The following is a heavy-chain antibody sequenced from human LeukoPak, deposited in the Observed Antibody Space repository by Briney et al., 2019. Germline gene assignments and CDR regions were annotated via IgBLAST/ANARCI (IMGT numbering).Heavy chain of an antibody. CDR3: ARDSGFWSGYYPSLFDY. CDR1: GFTFSSYT. Sequence: GGSLRLSCAASGFTFSSYTMNWVRQTPGKGLEWVSYIGSSFSTTYYADSVKGRFTISRDNAKNSLFLQMNSLRAEDTAVYYCARDSGFWSGYYPSLFDYWGQGTLVTVSS. J-gene: IGHJ4*02. CDR2: IGSSFSTT. V-gene: IGHV3-48*01. D-gene: IGHD3-3*01.